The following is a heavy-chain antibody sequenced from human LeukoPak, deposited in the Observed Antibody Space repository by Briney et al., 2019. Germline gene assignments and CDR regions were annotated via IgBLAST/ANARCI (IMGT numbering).Heavy chain of an antibody. CDR3: ARGALSGSYSFDY. J-gene: IGHJ4*02. V-gene: IGHV4-34*01. Sequence: SETLSLTCAVYGGSFSGYYWSWIRQPPGKGLEWIGEINHSGSTNYNPSLKSRVTISVDTSKNQFSLKLSSVTAADTAVYYCARGALSGSYSFDYWGQGTLVTVSS. D-gene: IGHD1-26*01. CDR2: INHSGST. CDR1: GGSFSGYY.